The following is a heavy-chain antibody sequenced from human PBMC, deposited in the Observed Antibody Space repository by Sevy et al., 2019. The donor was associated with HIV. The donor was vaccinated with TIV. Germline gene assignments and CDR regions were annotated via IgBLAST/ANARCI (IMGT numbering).Heavy chain of an antibody. CDR1: GFTFNNFW. J-gene: IGHJ4*01. Sequence: GGSLRLSCVASGFTFNNFWMAWVRRAPGKGLEWFANIKPDGSESNHVGSVKGRFTISRDNAKNSLYLQMNSLTAEDTAVYYCARDVGGGYFDYWGQGTLVTVSS. V-gene: IGHV3-7*03. CDR3: ARDVGGGYFDY. CDR2: IKPDGSES. D-gene: IGHD3-16*01.